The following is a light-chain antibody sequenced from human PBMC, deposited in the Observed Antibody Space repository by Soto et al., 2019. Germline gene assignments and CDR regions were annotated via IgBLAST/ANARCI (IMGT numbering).Light chain of an antibody. CDR1: QTISSP. CDR3: QQYYSYPWT. Sequence: DIPMTQSPSSLSASVGDRVTITCRASQTISSPLSWYQQKPGKVPELLIYATSRLQSGVPSRFSGSGSGTEFTLTISCLQSEDFATYYCQQYYSYPWTFGQGTKVDIK. CDR2: ATS. J-gene: IGKJ1*01. V-gene: IGKV1-17*01.